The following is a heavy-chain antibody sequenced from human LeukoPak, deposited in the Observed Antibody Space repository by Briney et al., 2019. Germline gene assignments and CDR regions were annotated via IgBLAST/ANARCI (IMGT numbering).Heavy chain of an antibody. V-gene: IGHV4-34*01. CDR1: GGSFSGYY. Sequence: SETLSLTCAVYGGSFSGYYWSWIRQPPGKGLEWIGEINHSGSTNHNPSLKSRVTISVDTSKNQFSLKLSSVTAADTAVYYCARGPGGVTTVLDYWGQGTLVTVSS. J-gene: IGHJ4*02. D-gene: IGHD4-17*01. CDR2: INHSGST. CDR3: ARGPGGVTTVLDY.